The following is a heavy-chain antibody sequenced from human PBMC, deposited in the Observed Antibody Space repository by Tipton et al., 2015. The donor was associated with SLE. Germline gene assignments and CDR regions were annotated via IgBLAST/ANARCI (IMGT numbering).Heavy chain of an antibody. CDR2: ISWNSGSI. D-gene: IGHD1-26*01. CDR1: GFTFDAYA. J-gene: IGHJ4*02. V-gene: IGHV3-9*01. Sequence: SLRLSCAASGFTFDAYAMHWVRQAPGKGLEWVSGISWNSGSIGYADSVKGRFTISRDNAKNSLYLQMNSLRAEDTALYYCAKVGAIVDYWVQGTLVTVSS. CDR3: AKVGAIVDY.